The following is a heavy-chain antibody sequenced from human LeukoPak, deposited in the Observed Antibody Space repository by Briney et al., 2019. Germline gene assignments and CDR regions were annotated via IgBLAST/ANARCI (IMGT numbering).Heavy chain of an antibody. Sequence: GASVKVSCKASGGTFSSYAISWVRQAPGQGLEWMGGIIPIFGTANYAQKFQGRVTITADESTSTAYMELSSLRSEDTAVYYCARVSSSSGYYYGNPYFDYWGQGTLVTVSS. D-gene: IGHD3-22*01. CDR1: GGTFSSYA. J-gene: IGHJ4*02. V-gene: IGHV1-69*01. CDR2: IIPIFGTA. CDR3: ARVSSSSGYYYGNPYFDY.